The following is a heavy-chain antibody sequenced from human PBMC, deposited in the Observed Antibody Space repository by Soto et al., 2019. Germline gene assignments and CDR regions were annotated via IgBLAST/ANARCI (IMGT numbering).Heavy chain of an antibody. CDR1: GGTFSSSA. V-gene: IGHV1-69*12. D-gene: IGHD1-1*01. CDR3: ARDKDRVQLGGNYYYVRDV. CDR2: IIPIFGTA. Sequence: QVQLVQSGPEVRQPGSSVRVSCKSSGGTFSSSAISWVRQAPGQGLEWMGGIIPIFGTADNAQKFQGRVTITADESTTXAXXEMSSLTSEDTAVYFCARDKDRVQLGGNYYYVRDVWGQGTTVTVSS. J-gene: IGHJ6*02.